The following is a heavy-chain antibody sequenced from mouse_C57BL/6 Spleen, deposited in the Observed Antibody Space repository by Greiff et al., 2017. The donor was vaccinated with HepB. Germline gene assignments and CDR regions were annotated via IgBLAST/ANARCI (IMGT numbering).Heavy chain of an antibody. Sequence: VQLQQSGAELVRPGTSVKMSCKASGYTFTNYWIGWAKQRPGHGLEWIGDIYPGGGYTNYNEKFKGKATLTADKSSSTAYMQFSSLTSEDSAIYYCARGPYYSNYDNYAMDYWGQGTSVTVSS. V-gene: IGHV1-63*01. J-gene: IGHJ4*01. CDR2: IYPGGGYT. CDR3: ARGPYYSNYDNYAMDY. D-gene: IGHD2-5*01. CDR1: GYTFTNYW.